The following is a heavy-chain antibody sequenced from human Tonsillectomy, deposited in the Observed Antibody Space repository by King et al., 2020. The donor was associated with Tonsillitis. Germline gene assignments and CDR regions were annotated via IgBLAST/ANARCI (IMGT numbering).Heavy chain of an antibody. V-gene: IGHV4-39*01. CDR2: IYYSGST. J-gene: IGHJ4*02. CDR1: GGSISSSNYY. D-gene: IGHD3-10*01. Sequence: LQLQESGPGLVKPSETLSLTCTVSGGSISSSNYYLGWIRQPPGRGLEWIGYIYYSGSTYYNPSLKSRVTIFVDTSKNQFSLKLSSVTAADTAVYYCARQYYYGSGNYKYYFDYWGQGTLVTVSS. CDR3: ARQYYYGSGNYKYYFDY.